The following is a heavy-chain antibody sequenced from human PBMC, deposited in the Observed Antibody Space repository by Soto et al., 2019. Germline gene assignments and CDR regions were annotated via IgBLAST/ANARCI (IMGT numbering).Heavy chain of an antibody. Sequence: QLQLQESGSGLVRPSQTLSLSCAVSGDSISNGGYSWNWIRQPPGKGLEWIGYIYHGGSTYSNPSLEGRVTLSVDTSTNQFSLRLTSVIAADTAVYYCARDRRSFYHDGSGLDYWGQGILVTVSS. D-gene: IGHD3-22*01. CDR1: GDSISNGGYS. CDR2: IYHGGST. J-gene: IGHJ4*02. V-gene: IGHV4-30-2*01. CDR3: ARDRRSFYHDGSGLDY.